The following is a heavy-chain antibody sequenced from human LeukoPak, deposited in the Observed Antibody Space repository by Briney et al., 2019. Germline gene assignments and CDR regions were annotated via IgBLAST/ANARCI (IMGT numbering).Heavy chain of an antibody. J-gene: IGHJ4*02. CDR1: GFIVNSNF. D-gene: IGHD3-10*01. V-gene: IGHV3-66*04. CDR2: LPSGGRT. Sequence: GGSLRLSCAASGFIVNSNFMSWVRQAPGKGLEWVAVLPSGGRTQYADSVNGRFTISKDSSKNTVYLQMNRLRAEDTAVYYCASHERDLIRGYYFVDWGQGTLAIVSS. CDR3: ASHERDLIRGYYFVD.